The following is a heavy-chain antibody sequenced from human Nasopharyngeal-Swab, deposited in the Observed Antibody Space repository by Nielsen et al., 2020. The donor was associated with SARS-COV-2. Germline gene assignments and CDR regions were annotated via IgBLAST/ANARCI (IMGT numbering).Heavy chain of an antibody. CDR1: GFTFSSYG. CDR2: IWYDGSNK. J-gene: IGHJ2*01. V-gene: IGHV3-33*01. Sequence: GGSLRLSCAASGFTFSSYGMHWVRQAPGKGLEWVAVIWYDGSNKYYADSVKGRFTISRDNSKNTLYLQMNSLRAEDTAVYYCARDIDSSGYSGYWYFELWGRGTLVTVSS. D-gene: IGHD3-22*01. CDR3: ARDIDSSGYSGYWYFEL.